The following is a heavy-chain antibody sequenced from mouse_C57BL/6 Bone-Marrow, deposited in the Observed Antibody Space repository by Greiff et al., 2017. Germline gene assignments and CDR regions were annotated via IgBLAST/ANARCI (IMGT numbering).Heavy chain of an antibody. CDR1: GYTFTSYW. V-gene: IGHV1-69*01. Sequence: QVQLQQPGAELVMPGASVKLSCKASGYTFTSYWMHWVKQRPGQGLEWIGEIDPSDSYTNYNQKFKGKSTLTVDKSSSTAYMQLSSLTSEDSAVYYCGTTVVCDYYAMDYWGQGTSVTVSS. CDR2: IDPSDSYT. CDR3: GTTVVCDYYAMDY. D-gene: IGHD1-1*01. J-gene: IGHJ4*01.